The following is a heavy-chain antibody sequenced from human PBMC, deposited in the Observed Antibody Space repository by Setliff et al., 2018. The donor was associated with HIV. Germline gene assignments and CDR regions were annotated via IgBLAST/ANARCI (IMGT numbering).Heavy chain of an antibody. Sequence: PGESLTISCQGSGYNFVDYSIAWVRQVPGKGLEWMGIIYPGDSDTRYSPSFQGQVTISADKSITTAYLQWSSLGASDTAMYYCARAEDTVLKMYVVTPPYLDYWGQGTLVTVSS. D-gene: IGHD2-8*01. J-gene: IGHJ4*02. CDR2: IYPGDSDT. CDR1: GYNFVDYS. V-gene: IGHV5-51*01. CDR3: ARAEDTVLKMYVVTPPYLDY.